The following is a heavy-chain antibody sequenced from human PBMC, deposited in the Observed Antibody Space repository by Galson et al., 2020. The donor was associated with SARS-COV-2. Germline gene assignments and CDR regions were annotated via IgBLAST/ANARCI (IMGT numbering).Heavy chain of an antibody. Sequence: PGGSLRLSCAASGFTFSNYWMSWVRQAPGKGLEWVANIQQDGSDRYYVDSVKGRFTISSDYAKNSLYLQMNSLRAEDTAVYYCARDQDGYNDFWGQGTLVTVSS. J-gene: IGHJ4*02. CDR2: IQQDGSDR. CDR1: GFTFSNYW. V-gene: IGHV3-7*01. CDR3: ARDQDGYNDF. D-gene: IGHD1-1*01.